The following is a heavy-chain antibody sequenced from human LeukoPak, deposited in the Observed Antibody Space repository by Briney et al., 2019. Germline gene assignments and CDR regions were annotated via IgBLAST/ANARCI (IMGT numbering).Heavy chain of an antibody. CDR1: GFTFSSYA. D-gene: IGHD2-2*01. CDR3: ARGVWGYQLLFLDY. CDR2: ISYDGSNK. V-gene: IGHV3-30*04. J-gene: IGHJ4*02. Sequence: AGGSLRLSCAASGFTFSSYAMHWVRQAPGKGLEWVAVISYDGSNKYYADSVKGRFTISRDNSKNTLYLQMNSLRAEDTAVYYCARGVWGYQLLFLDYWGQGTLVTVSS.